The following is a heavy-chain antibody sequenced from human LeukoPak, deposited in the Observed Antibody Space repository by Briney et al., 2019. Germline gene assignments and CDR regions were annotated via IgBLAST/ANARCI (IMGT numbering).Heavy chain of an antibody. J-gene: IGHJ4*02. CDR3: ASLTSFPYFDY. Sequence: SETLSLTCTVSGYSISSGYYWGWIRQPPGKGLEWIGSIYHSGSTYYNPSLKSRVTISVDTSKNQFSLKLSSVTAADTAVYYCASLTSFPYFDYWGQGTLVTVSP. CDR1: GYSISSGYY. D-gene: IGHD2-21*01. V-gene: IGHV4-38-2*02. CDR2: IYHSGST.